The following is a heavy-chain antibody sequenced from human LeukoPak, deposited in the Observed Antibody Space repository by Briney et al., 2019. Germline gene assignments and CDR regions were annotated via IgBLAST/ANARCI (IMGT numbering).Heavy chain of an antibody. D-gene: IGHD2-21*01. J-gene: IGHJ4*02. CDR1: GFTVRSNH. CDR2: IYAGGSI. V-gene: IGHV3-53*01. CDR3: TRGGGGSFPHY. Sequence: GGSLRLSRAASGFTVRSNHMTWVRQAPGKGLEWVSGIYAGGSIYYADSVKGRSTISRDNSNNTVYLQVNSLRAEDTAVYYCTRGGGGSFPHYWGQGTLVTVSS.